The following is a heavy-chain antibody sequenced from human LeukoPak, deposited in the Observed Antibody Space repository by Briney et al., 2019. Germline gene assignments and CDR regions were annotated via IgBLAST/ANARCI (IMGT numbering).Heavy chain of an antibody. J-gene: IGHJ4*02. Sequence: PGGSLRLSCAASGFTFSSFWMSWVRQAPGKGLEWVANIKQDGTEKYFVDSVKGRFTISRDNAENSLYLQLNSLRAEDTAVYYCARGRGLDYWGQGTLVTVSS. CDR2: IKQDGTEK. CDR1: GFTFSSFW. V-gene: IGHV3-7*05. CDR3: ARGRGLDY.